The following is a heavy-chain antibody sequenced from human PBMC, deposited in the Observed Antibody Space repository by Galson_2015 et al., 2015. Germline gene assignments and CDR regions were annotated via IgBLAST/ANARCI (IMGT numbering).Heavy chain of an antibody. Sequence: LRLSCAASGFAVGSYALHWGRQAPGPGREWEAVISYDGNNKDYADSVKGRFTISRDNSKNTLYLQMNSLRAEDTAVYYCAREVSRYSRNGGDYWGQGTLATVSS. D-gene: IGHD6-13*01. CDR2: ISYDGNNK. CDR1: GFAVGSYA. J-gene: IGHJ4*02. CDR3: AREVSRYSRNGGDY. V-gene: IGHV3-30-3*01.